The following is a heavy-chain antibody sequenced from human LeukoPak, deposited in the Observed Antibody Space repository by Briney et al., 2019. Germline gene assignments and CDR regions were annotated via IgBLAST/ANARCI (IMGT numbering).Heavy chain of an antibody. V-gene: IGHV3-7*01. Sequence: GGSLRLSCAASGFTFSSYWMSWVRQAPGKGLEWVANIKQDGSEKYYVDSVKGRFTISRDNAKNTLHLQIDSLRAEDTATYYCTRDNANRAYDYWGQGTLVTVSS. CDR2: IKQDGSEK. D-gene: IGHD1-14*01. CDR3: TRDNANRAYDY. J-gene: IGHJ4*02. CDR1: GFTFSSYW.